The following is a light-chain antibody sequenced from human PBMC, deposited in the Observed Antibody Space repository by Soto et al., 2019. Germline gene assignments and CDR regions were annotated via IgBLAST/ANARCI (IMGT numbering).Light chain of an antibody. CDR2: GAS. J-gene: IGKJ1*01. V-gene: IGKV3-20*01. CDR1: QTVASNY. Sequence: EIVLTQSPGTLSLSPGERATLSCRATQTVASNYFARYQQKPGQAPRLLMNGASSRATGVPDRFSGSGSGTDFTLTISRLEPEDFAVYYCQQYINSRWTFGQGTKVDI. CDR3: QQYINSRWT.